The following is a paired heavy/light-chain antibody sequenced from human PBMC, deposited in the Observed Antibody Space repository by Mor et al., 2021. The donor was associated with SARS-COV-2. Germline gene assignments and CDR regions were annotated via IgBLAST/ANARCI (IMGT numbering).Light chain of an antibody. CDR3: CSYSGSSTRV. CDR2: EVN. V-gene: IGLV2-23*02. J-gene: IGLJ1*01. Sequence: QSALTQPASVSGSPGQSITISCTGTSSDVGSYNLVSWYQQYPGKAPKFLIYEVNKRPSGVSSRFSGSKSGNTASLTISGLQAEDEADYYCCSYSGSSTRVFGTGTKVTVL. CDR1: SSDVGSYNL.
Heavy chain of an antibody. CDR3: ARDPGYYYDSSAYLRGDY. V-gene: IGHV1-46*01. CDR2: INPSGGST. CDR1: GYTFTSYH. Sequence: QVQLVQSGAEVKKPGASVKVSCKASGYTFTSYHMHWVRQAPGQGLEWMGIINPSGGSTTYAQKFQGRVTMTRDMSTSTVYMELSSLRSEDTAVYYCARDPGYYYDSSAYLRGDYWGQGTLVTVSS. D-gene: IGHD3-22*01. J-gene: IGHJ4*02.